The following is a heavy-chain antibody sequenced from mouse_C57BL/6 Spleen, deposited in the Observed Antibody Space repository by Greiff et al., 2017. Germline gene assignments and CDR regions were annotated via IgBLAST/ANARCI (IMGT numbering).Heavy chain of an antibody. CDR1: GFTFSSYA. Sequence: EVQVVESGGGLVKPGGSLKLSCAASGFTFSSYAMSWVRQTPEKRLEWVATISDGGSYTYYPDNVKGRFTISRDNAKNNLYLQMSHLKSEDTAMYYCALTGAYAMDYWGQGTSVTVSS. J-gene: IGHJ4*01. V-gene: IGHV5-4*01. CDR2: ISDGGSYT. D-gene: IGHD4-1*01. CDR3: ALTGAYAMDY.